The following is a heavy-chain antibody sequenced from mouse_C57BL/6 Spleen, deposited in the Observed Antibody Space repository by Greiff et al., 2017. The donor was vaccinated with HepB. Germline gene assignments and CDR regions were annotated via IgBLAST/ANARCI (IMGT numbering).Heavy chain of an antibody. CDR1: GYTFTDYY. CDR2: INPYNGGT. D-gene: IGHD4-1*01. V-gene: IGHV1-19*01. J-gene: IGHJ3*01. CDR3: ARTGTAWFAY. Sequence: EVQLQQSGPVLVKPGASVKMSCKASGYTFTDYYMNWVKQSHGKSLEWIGVINPYNGGTSYNQKFKGKATLTVDKSSSTAYMELNSLTSEDSAVYYCARTGTAWFAYWGQGTLVTVSA.